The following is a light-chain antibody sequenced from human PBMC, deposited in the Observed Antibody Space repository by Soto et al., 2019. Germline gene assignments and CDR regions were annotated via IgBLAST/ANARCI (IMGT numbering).Light chain of an antibody. CDR1: SSDVGNYKY. Sequence: QSVLPQPASVSVSPGQSITISCTGTSSDVGNYKYVSWYQQHPGKAPKLMIYEVSNRPSGVSNRFSGSKSGNTASLTISGLQAEDETDYYCFSYTSSGTYVFGTGTKATVL. CDR3: FSYTSSGTYV. V-gene: IGLV2-14*01. J-gene: IGLJ1*01. CDR2: EVS.